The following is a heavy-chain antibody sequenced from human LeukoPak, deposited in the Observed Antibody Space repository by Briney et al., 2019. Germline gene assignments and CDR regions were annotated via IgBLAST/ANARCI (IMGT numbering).Heavy chain of an antibody. J-gene: IGHJ6*02. CDR1: GGSISGGAYY. CDR2: IYYSGGT. D-gene: IGHD3-10*01. Sequence: SETLSLTCTVSGGSISGGAYYWSWIRQHPGKGLEWIGYIYYSGGTYYDPSLRSRVTTSVDTSNNHFSLRLTSVTAADTAVYYCARGFGAPNYYGVDVWGQGTSVTVSS. V-gene: IGHV4-31*03. CDR3: ARGFGAPNYYGVDV.